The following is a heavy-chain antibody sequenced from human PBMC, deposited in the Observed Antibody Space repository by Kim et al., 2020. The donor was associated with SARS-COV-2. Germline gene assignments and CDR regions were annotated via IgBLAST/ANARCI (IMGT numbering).Heavy chain of an antibody. D-gene: IGHD3-9*01. J-gene: IGHJ4*02. CDR2: MNPTSGNT. CDR3: ARATSAVTRYYHFDS. V-gene: IGHV1-8*01. CDR1: GYTFTSYD. Sequence: ASVKVSCKASGYTFTSYDINWVRQATGQGLEWMGWMNPTSGNTVYAQKFQGRVTMTRNTSITTAYMEVSSLTSEDTAVYYCARATSAVTRYYHFDSWGQGTLVTVS.